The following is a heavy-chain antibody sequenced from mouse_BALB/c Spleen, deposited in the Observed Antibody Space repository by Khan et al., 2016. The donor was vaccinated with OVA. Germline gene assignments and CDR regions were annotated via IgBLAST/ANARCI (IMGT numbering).Heavy chain of an antibody. CDR3: ASHLTGSFAY. J-gene: IGHJ3*01. CDR2: ISSDGDYT. Sequence: EVMLVESGGDLVKPGGSLKLSCAASGFTFSSYSMSWVRQTPDKRLEWVATISSDGDYTYFPEGVKGRFTISRDNAKNTLNLQMSSLKSEDTALYYCASHLTGSFAYWGQGTLVTVSA. CDR1: GFTFSSYS. V-gene: IGHV5-6*02. D-gene: IGHD4-1*01.